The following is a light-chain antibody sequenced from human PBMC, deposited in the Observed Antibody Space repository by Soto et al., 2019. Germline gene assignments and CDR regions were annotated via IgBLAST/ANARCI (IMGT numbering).Light chain of an antibody. CDR1: QSVSSN. CDR3: QHYNYWPYT. V-gene: IGKV3-15*01. Sequence: EIVMTQSPATLSVSPGERATLSCRASQSVSSNLAWYQQKPGLAPRLLIYGASNRATGIPARFSGSGSGTEFTLTISSLQSEDFAVYYCQHYNYWPYTFGQGTKLEIK. J-gene: IGKJ2*01. CDR2: GAS.